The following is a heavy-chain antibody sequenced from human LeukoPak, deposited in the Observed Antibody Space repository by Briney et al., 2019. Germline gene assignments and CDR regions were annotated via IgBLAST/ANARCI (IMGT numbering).Heavy chain of an antibody. CDR2: IYSGGST. CDR1: GFTVSSNY. J-gene: IGHJ4*02. V-gene: IGHV3-66*01. CDR3: ARVVKGPYYFDY. Sequence: QPGGSLRLSCAASGFTVSSNYMSWVRQAPGKGLEWVSVIYSGGSTYYADSVKGRFTISRDNSKNTLYLQMNSLRAEDTAVYYCARVVKGPYYFDYWGQGTLATVSS.